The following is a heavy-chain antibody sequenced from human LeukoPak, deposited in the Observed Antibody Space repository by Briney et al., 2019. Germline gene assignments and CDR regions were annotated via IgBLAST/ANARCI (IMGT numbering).Heavy chain of an antibody. J-gene: IGHJ4*02. D-gene: IGHD2-2*01. V-gene: IGHV1-8*02. CDR1: GYTFTGYY. CDR2: MNPNSGNT. CDR3: ARNPYQLRDPNRFDY. Sequence: ASVKVSCKASGYTFTGYYMHWVRQAPGQGLEWMGWMNPNSGNTGYAQKFQGRVTMTRNTSISTAYMELSSLRSEDTAVYYCARNPYQLRDPNRFDYWGQGTLVTVSS.